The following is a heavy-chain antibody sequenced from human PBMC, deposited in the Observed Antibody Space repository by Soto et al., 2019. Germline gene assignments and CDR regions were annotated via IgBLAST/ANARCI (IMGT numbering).Heavy chain of an antibody. J-gene: IGHJ6*02. V-gene: IGHV3-23*01. CDR3: AKPRGAMIYAISVYGMDV. CDR1: GFSFSSFA. Sequence: EVQLLESGGGFIHPGGSLRLSCAASGFSFSSFAMNWVRQAPGKGLEWVSIISGSADSTFYADSVKGRFTISTDNSKSTLYLQINSLRAEDTAVYYCAKPRGAMIYAISVYGMDVWGQGTTVTVSS. D-gene: IGHD2-8*01. CDR2: ISGSADST.